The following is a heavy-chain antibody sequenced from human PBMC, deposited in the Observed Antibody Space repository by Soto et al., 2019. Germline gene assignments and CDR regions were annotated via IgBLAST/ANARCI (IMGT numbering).Heavy chain of an antibody. V-gene: IGHV4-59*01. CDR1: GGSISSYY. CDR3: ASGSRDTAMVKLDY. D-gene: IGHD5-18*01. CDR2: IYYSGST. J-gene: IGHJ4*02. Sequence: SETLSLTCTVSGGSISSYYWSWIRQPPGKGLEWIGYIYYSGSTNYNPSLKSRVTISVDTSKNQFSLKLSSVTAADTAVYYCASGSRDTAMVKLDYWGQGTLVTVSS.